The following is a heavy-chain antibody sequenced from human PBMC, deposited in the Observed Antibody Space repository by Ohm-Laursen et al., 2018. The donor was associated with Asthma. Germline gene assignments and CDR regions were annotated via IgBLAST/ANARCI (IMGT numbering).Heavy chain of an antibody. CDR1: GFTFSSYG. CDR2: ISYDGSNK. Sequence: SLRLSCAASGFTFSSYGMHWVRQAPGKGLEWVAVISYDGSNKYYADSVKGRFTISRDNSKNTLYLQTNSLRAEDTAVYYCAKERATMPEFDYWGQGTLVTVSS. V-gene: IGHV3-30*18. CDR3: AKERATMPEFDY. J-gene: IGHJ4*02. D-gene: IGHD5-12*01.